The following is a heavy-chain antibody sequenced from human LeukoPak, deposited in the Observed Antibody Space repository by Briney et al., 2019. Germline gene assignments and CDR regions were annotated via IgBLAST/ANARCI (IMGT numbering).Heavy chain of an antibody. V-gene: IGHV3-66*01. CDR2: IYSGGST. Sequence: GRSLRLSCAASGFTVSNNYMSWVRQAPGKGLEWVSVIYSGGSTYYADSVKGRFTISRDNSKNTLYLQMNSLRAEDTAVYYCANVKITMVRGVIIPPLDYWGQGTLVTVSS. CDR3: ANVKITMVRGVIIPPLDY. D-gene: IGHD3-10*01. J-gene: IGHJ4*02. CDR1: GFTVSNNY.